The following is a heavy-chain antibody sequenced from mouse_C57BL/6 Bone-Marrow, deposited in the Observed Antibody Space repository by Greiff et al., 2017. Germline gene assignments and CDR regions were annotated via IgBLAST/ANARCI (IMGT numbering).Heavy chain of an antibody. J-gene: IGHJ2*01. V-gene: IGHV1-81*01. CDR2: IYPRSGNT. D-gene: IGHD2-4*01. Sequence: VQLQQSGAELARPGASVKLSCKASGYTFTSYGISWVKQRTGQGLEWIGEIYPRSGNTYYNEKFKGKATLTADKSSSTGYMELRSLTSEDSAVYFCASGGLRVYWGRGTTLTVSS. CDR1: GYTFTSYG. CDR3: ASGGLRVY.